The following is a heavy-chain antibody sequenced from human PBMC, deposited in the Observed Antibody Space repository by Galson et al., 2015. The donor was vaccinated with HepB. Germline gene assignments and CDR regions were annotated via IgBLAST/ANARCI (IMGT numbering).Heavy chain of an antibody. CDR1: GGSISSRSYY. CDR2: IYYSGVT. D-gene: IGHD6-19*01. Sequence: SETLSLTCTVSGGSISSRSYYWGWIRQPPGKGLEWIGTIYYSGVTYYKLSLKSRVTISVNTSKNQFSLRLSSVTAADTAVYYCARGYTSGWYLGRIDYWGQGTLVSGSS. V-gene: IGHV4-39*01. J-gene: IGHJ4*02. CDR3: ARGYTSGWYLGRIDY.